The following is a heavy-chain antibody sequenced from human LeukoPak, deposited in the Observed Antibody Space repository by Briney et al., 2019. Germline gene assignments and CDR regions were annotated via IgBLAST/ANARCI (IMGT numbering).Heavy chain of an antibody. CDR3: ARGKSGYGKLDY. V-gene: IGHV3-33*01. D-gene: IGHD5-18*01. CDR2: IWYDGSNK. Sequence: PGRSLSLSCAASGFTFSSYGMHWVRQAPGKGLEWVAVIWYDGSNKYYADSVKGRFTISRDNSKNTLYLQMNSLRAEDTAVYYCARGKSGYGKLDYWGQGTLVTVSS. CDR1: GFTFSSYG. J-gene: IGHJ4*02.